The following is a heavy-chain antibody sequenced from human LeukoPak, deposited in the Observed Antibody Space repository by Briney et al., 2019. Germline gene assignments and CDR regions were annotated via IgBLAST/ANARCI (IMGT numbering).Heavy chain of an antibody. CDR1: GYSISSGYY. D-gene: IGHD2-2*01. Sequence: PSETLSLTCAVSGYSISSGYYWSWIRQPTGKALEWIATVHHSGMTYYNPSLKSRVTISVDTSKNQFSLKLSSVTAAGTAVYYCASAPQMYQLLSPFDYWGQGTLVTVSS. CDR2: VHHSGMT. J-gene: IGHJ4*02. CDR3: ASAPQMYQLLSPFDY. V-gene: IGHV4-38-2*01.